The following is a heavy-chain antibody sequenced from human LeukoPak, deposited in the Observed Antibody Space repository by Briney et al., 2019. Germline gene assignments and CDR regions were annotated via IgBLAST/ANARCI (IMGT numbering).Heavy chain of an antibody. D-gene: IGHD3-10*01. Sequence: GASVKVSCKASGYTFTGYYMHXXXXXXGXGXXXXXXXXPNSGXXNYAQKXXXXXXXXXXTSISTAYMELSRLRSDDTAVYYCARVTAYYGSGTEADYWGQGTLVTVSS. CDR1: GYTFTGYY. V-gene: IGHV1-2*02. CDR2: XXPNSGXX. J-gene: IGHJ4*02. CDR3: ARVTAYYGSGTEADY.